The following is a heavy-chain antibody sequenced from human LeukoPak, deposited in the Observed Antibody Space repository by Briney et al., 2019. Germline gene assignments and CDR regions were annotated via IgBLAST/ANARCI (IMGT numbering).Heavy chain of an antibody. Sequence: GGSLRLSCAASGLTFSSYWMSWVRQAPGKGLEWVANIKQDGSEKYYVDSVKGRFTISRDNAKNSLYLQMNSLRAEDTAVYYCATGYSSGWYDYWGQGTLVTVSS. CDR1: GLTFSSYW. V-gene: IGHV3-7*01. J-gene: IGHJ4*02. CDR2: IKQDGSEK. D-gene: IGHD6-19*01. CDR3: ATGYSSGWYDY.